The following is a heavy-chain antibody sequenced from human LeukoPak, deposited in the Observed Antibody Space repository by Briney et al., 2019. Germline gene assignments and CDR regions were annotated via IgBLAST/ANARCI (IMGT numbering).Heavy chain of an antibody. CDR2: ISYDGSNK. J-gene: IGHJ4*02. D-gene: IGHD3-22*01. CDR3: ARDFRPYMYYYDSSGYLFLDY. CDR1: GFTFSAYA. V-gene: IGHV3-30-3*01. Sequence: GRSLRLSCAASGFTFSAYAMHWVRQAPGKGLEWVALISYDGSNKYYADPVKGRFTISRDNSKNTLFLRMNSLRAENTAVYYCARDFRPYMYYYDSSGYLFLDYWGQGTLVTVSS.